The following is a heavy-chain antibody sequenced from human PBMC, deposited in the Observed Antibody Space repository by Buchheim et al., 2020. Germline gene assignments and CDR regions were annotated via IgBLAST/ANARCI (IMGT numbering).Heavy chain of an antibody. Sequence: QVQLQESGPGLVKPSGTLSLTCSVSGASISSRNWWTWVRQSPGKGLEWIGEIYQSGTTNYNPSLKSRVTLSMDKSKNQFSLKVNSVTAADTAVFYCAKTGAQGYLEYWGQG. CDR2: IYQSGTT. V-gene: IGHV4-4*02. J-gene: IGHJ4*02. D-gene: IGHD6-13*01. CDR1: GASISSRNW. CDR3: AKTGAQGYLEY.